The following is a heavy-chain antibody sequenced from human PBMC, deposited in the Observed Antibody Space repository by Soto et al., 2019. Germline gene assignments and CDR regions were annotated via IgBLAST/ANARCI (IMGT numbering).Heavy chain of an antibody. J-gene: IGHJ6*02. Sequence: PGGSLRLSCAASGFTFSSYGMHWVRQAPGKGLEWVAVIWYDGSNKYYADSVKGRFTISRDNSKNTLYLQMNSLRAEDTAVYYCARGGRYQNDFWSGSYYYYGMAVWGQGTTVTVSS. CDR2: IWYDGSNK. D-gene: IGHD3-3*01. CDR3: ARGGRYQNDFWSGSYYYYGMAV. CDR1: GFTFSSYG. V-gene: IGHV3-33*01.